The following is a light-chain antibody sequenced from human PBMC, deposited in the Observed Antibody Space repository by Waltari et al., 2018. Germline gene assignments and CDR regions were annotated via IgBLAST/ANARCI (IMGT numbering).Light chain of an antibody. J-gene: IGKJ1*01. Sequence: EIVLTQSPATLSLSPVEKATLSCRASQSVSSYLAWYQQKPGQAPRLLIYDASNRATDIPARFSGSGSGTDFTLTISSLEPKDFAVYYCQQRSDSPWTFGQGTKVEIK. CDR1: QSVSSY. CDR2: DAS. CDR3: QQRSDSPWT. V-gene: IGKV3-11*01.